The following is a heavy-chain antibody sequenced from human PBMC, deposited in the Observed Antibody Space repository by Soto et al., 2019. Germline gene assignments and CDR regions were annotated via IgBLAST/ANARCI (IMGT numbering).Heavy chain of an antibody. CDR3: ARGGVKYSSNRRAFDI. J-gene: IGHJ3*02. CDR1: GGSFSGYY. D-gene: IGHD6-13*01. V-gene: IGHV4-34*01. Sequence: QVQLQQWGAGLLKPSETLSLTCAVYGGSFSGYYWGWIRQPPGKGLEGIGEINHSGSTNYNPSLKSRVTISVDTSKNQFSLKLSSVTAADTAVYYCARGGVKYSSNRRAFDIWGQGTMVTVSS. CDR2: INHSGST.